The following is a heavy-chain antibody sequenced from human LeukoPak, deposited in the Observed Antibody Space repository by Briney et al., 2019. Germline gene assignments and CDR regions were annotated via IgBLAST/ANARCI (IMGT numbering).Heavy chain of an antibody. J-gene: IGHJ5*02. D-gene: IGHD3-3*01. CDR2: IIPILGTA. CDR1: GGTFISYA. CDR3: ARDSWNTYYDFWSGYYTAARFDP. V-gene: IGHV1-69*01. Sequence: ASVKVSCKASGGTFISYAISWVRQAPGQGLEWMGGIIPILGTANYAQKFQGRVTITADESTSTAYMELSSLRSEDTAVYYCARDSWNTYYDFWSGYYTAARFDPWGQGTLVTVSS.